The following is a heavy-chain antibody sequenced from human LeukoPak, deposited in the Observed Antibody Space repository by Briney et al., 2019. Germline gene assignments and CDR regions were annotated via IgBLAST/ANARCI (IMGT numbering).Heavy chain of an antibody. D-gene: IGHD6-19*01. CDR1: GFILSSYA. V-gene: IGHV3-23*01. Sequence: GGSLRLSCAASGFILSSYAMSWVRQAPGKGLEWVSGIAGSGGSTYYADSVKGRFTISRDNSKNTLYLQMNSLRAEDTAVYYCARGRAWLDLFLDYWGQGTLVTVSS. J-gene: IGHJ4*02. CDR3: ARGRAWLDLFLDY. CDR2: IAGSGGST.